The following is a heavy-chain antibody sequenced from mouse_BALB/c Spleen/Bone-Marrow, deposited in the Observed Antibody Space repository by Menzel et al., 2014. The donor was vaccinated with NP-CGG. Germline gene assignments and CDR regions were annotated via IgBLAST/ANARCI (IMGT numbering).Heavy chain of an antibody. CDR3: ARLGGYYLYYAMDY. CDR1: GYSFTDYN. V-gene: IGHV1S135*01. CDR2: IDPYNGGT. J-gene: IGHJ4*01. D-gene: IGHD2-3*01. Sequence: EVQGVESGPELVKPGASVKVSCKASGYSFTDYNMYWVKQSHGKRLEWIGYIDPYNGGTSYNQKFKSKATLTVDKSSSTAFMHLNSLTSEDSAVYYCARLGGYYLYYAMDYWGQGTSVTVSS.